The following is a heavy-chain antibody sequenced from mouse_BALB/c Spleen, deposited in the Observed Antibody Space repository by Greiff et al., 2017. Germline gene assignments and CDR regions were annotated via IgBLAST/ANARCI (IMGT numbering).Heavy chain of an antibody. Sequence: QVHVKQSGPGLVQPSQSLSISCTVSGFSLTSYGVHWVRQSPGKGLEWLGVIWSGGSTDYNAAFISSLSISKDNSKSQVFFKMNSLQANDTAIYYCARKGMVTTRGAMDYWGQGTSVTVSS. J-gene: IGHJ4*01. CDR2: IWSGGST. D-gene: IGHD2-10*02. V-gene: IGHV2-2*02. CDR3: ARKGMVTTRGAMDY. CDR1: GFSLTSYG.